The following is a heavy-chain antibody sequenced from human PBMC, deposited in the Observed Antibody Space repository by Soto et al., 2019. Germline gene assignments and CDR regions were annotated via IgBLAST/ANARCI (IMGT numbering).Heavy chain of an antibody. CDR3: AKDIADFWSGYNALYYYYGMDV. D-gene: IGHD3-3*01. V-gene: IGHV3-23*01. J-gene: IGHJ6*02. Sequence: GGSLRLSCAASGFTFSSYAMSWVRQAPGKGLEWVSAISGSGGSTYYADSVKGRFTISRDNSKNTLYLQMNSLRAEDTAVYYGAKDIADFWSGYNALYYYYGMDVWGQGTTVTVSS. CDR2: ISGSGGST. CDR1: GFTFSSYA.